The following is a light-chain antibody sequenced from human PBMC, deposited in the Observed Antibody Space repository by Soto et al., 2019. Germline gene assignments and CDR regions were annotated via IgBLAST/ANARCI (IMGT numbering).Light chain of an antibody. Sequence: EIALTQSPGTLSLSPGERATLSCRASQSVSSSYLAWYQQKPGQAPRLLIYGASSRATGIPDRFSGSGSGTDFTLTISRLEPEDFAVYYCQQYGSSTWTFGQGTQVE. CDR3: QQYGSSTWT. CDR1: QSVSSSY. J-gene: IGKJ1*01. CDR2: GAS. V-gene: IGKV3-20*01.